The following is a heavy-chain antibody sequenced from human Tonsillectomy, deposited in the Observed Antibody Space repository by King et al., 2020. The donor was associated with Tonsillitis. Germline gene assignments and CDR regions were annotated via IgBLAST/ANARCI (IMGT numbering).Heavy chain of an antibody. CDR1: GFTFSSYA. CDR2: ISGIGGST. V-gene: IGHV3-23*04. J-gene: IGHJ4*02. Sequence: VQLVESGGGLVQPGGSLRLSCAASGFTFSSYAMSWVRQAPGKGLEWVSAISGIGGSTYYADSAKGRFTISRDNSKNTLYLQMNSLRAEDTAVYYCATSLRGGSYYFDYWGQGTLVTVSS. D-gene: IGHD1-26*01. CDR3: ATSLRGGSYYFDY.